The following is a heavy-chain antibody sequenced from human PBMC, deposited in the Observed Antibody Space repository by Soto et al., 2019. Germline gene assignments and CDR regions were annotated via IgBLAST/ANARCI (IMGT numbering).Heavy chain of an antibody. J-gene: IGHJ6*02. Sequence: QVQLVQSGGGVVQPGGSLRLSCVGSGFTFSDYYMSWVRQTPGKGLEWVSYISTRSTYTNYADSVKGRFTISRDNTKNSLYLQMDSLRVEDTAVYYCARDLAWKRGKVGRYYYGMDVWGQGTTVTVSS. CDR1: GFTFSDYY. CDR2: ISTRSTYT. CDR3: ARDLAWKRGKVGRYYYGMDV. D-gene: IGHD1-1*01. V-gene: IGHV3-11*06.